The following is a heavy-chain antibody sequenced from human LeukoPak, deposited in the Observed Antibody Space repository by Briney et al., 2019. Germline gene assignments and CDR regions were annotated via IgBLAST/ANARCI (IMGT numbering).Heavy chain of an antibody. CDR3: ARGARAYGDYGY. CDR1: GFTFSNYA. J-gene: IGHJ4*02. D-gene: IGHD4-17*01. Sequence: GGSLRLSCAASGFTFSNYAMSWVRQAPGRGLEWVSAISGSGGSTYYADSLKGRFTISRDNSKNTLYLRMNSLRAEDTAVYYCARGARAYGDYGYWGQGTWSPSPQ. V-gene: IGHV3-23*01. CDR2: ISGSGGST.